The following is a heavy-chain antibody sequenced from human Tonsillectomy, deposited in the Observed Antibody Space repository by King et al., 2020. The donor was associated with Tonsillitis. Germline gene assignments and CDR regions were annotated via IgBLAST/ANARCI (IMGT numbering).Heavy chain of an antibody. CDR2: IHYNENT. V-gene: IGHV4-59*01. CDR3: ARGGVYGDFLFYYFYGMDV. D-gene: IGHD4-17*01. CDR1: GGSISRYY. Sequence: QLQESGPGLVKPSETLSLTCTVSGGSISRYYWNWIRQPPGKGLEWIGYIHYNENTDYNPSLKSRVTITVDTSKNQFSLKLTSVTAADTAVYYCARGGVYGDFLFYYFYGMDVWGQGTTVAVSS. J-gene: IGHJ6*02.